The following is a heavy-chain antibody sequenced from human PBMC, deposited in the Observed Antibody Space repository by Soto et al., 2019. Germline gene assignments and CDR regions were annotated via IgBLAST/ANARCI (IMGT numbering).Heavy chain of an antibody. CDR3: AREAPAPYYYYGMDV. CDR1: GYSFTTYG. Sequence: QVQLVQSGGEVKKPGASVKVSCKTSGYSFTTYGISWVRQAPGQGLEWMGWISAYNGNTNYAQKLQGRVTMTTDTYTSTAYMEPRSLRSDDTAVYYCAREAPAPYYYYGMDVWGEGSTVTVSS. J-gene: IGHJ6*04. D-gene: IGHD6-6*01. V-gene: IGHV1-18*01. CDR2: ISAYNGNT.